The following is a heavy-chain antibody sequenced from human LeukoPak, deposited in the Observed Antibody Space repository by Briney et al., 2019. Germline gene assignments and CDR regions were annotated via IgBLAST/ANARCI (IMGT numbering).Heavy chain of an antibody. CDR2: IYSGGST. D-gene: IGHD2-21*01. CDR1: GFTVSSNY. J-gene: IGHJ6*02. CDR3: ARDSAIPGYYYYGMDV. V-gene: IGHV3-66*01. Sequence: GGSLRLSCAASGFTVSSNYMSWVRQAPGKGLEWVSVIYSGGSTYYADCVKGRFTISRDNSKNTLYLQMNSLRAEDTAVYYCARDSAIPGYYYYGMDVWGQGTTVTVSS.